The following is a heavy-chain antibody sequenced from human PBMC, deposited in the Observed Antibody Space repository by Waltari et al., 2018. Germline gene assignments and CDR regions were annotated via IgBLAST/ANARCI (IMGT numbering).Heavy chain of an antibody. V-gene: IGHV3-73*01. J-gene: IGHJ4*02. CDR3: AREPTIAAFDY. Sequence: EVQLVESGGGFVQPGGSLTLSCAASGFIFGGSACHWFRQASGKGLDWVGRIRNKANNYATAYGASVKGRFTISRDNAKNSLYLQMNSLRAEDTAVYYCAREPTIAAFDYWGQGTLVTVSS. CDR2: IRNKANNYAT. CDR1: GFIFGGSA. D-gene: IGHD6-13*01.